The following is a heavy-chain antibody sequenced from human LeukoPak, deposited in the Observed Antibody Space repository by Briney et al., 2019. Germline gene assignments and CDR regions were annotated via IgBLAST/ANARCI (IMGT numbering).Heavy chain of an antibody. D-gene: IGHD1-26*01. V-gene: IGHV3-23*01. CDR3: AKESNGRRFDFDY. J-gene: IGHJ4*02. CDR2: ISAGGGGI. Sequence: GGSLRLSCAASGFISRDYPMSWVRQTPGKGLEWVSSISAGGGGIYYADSVKGRSTVSRDDSKNTLYLQMNSLRVEDTALYYCAKESNGRRFDFDYWGQGTLATVSS. CDR1: GFISRDYP.